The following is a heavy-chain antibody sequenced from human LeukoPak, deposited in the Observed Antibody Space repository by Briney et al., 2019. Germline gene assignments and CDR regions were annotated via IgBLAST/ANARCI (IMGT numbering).Heavy chain of an antibody. V-gene: IGHV3-23*01. Sequence: GGSLRLSCAASGFTFSSYAMSWVRQAPGKGLEWVSAISGSGGDTYYADSVKGRFTISRDNSKNTLYLQMNSLRAEDTAVYYCAREYYYGSGSYLDYWGQGTLVTVSS. CDR2: ISGSGGDT. CDR3: AREYYYGSGSYLDY. CDR1: GFTFSSYA. J-gene: IGHJ4*02. D-gene: IGHD3-10*01.